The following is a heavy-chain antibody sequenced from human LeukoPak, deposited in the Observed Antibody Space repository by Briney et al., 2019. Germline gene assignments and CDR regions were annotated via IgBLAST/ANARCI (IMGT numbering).Heavy chain of an antibody. CDR1: GFTFDDYA. Sequence: GGSLRLSCAASGFTFDDYAMHWVRQAPGKGLEWVSGISWNSGSIGYADSVKGRFTISRDNARNSLYLQMNSLRAEDTAVYYCTRGRDTAMNWGQGTLVTVSS. CDR3: TRGRDTAMN. CDR2: ISWNSGSI. J-gene: IGHJ4*02. D-gene: IGHD5-18*01. V-gene: IGHV3-9*01.